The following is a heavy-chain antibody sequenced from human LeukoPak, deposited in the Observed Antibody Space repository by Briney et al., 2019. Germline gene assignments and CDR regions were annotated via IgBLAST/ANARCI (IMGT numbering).Heavy chain of an antibody. CDR2: IYSTGST. Sequence: SETLSLTRTVSGSSIGTYSWSWIRQPPGKGLEWIGYIYSTGSTHYNPSLKSRVTISVDTSKNQFSLKLSSVTAADTAVYYCARGLRWFDPWGQGTLVTVSS. J-gene: IGHJ5*02. CDR1: GSSIGTYS. CDR3: ARGLRWFDP. D-gene: IGHD2-21*01. V-gene: IGHV4-4*09.